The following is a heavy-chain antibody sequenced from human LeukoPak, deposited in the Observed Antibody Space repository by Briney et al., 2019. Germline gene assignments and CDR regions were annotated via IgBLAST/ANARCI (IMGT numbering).Heavy chain of an antibody. CDR3: ARGRYGDYHFDY. CDR2: TYYSGST. Sequence: PSETLSLTCTVSGGSISSYYWSWIRQPPGKGLEWIGYTYYSGSTNYNPSLKSRVTISVDTSKNQFSLKLSSVTAADTAVYYCARGRYGDYHFDYWGQGTLVTVSS. V-gene: IGHV4-59*01. J-gene: IGHJ4*02. CDR1: GGSISSYY. D-gene: IGHD4-17*01.